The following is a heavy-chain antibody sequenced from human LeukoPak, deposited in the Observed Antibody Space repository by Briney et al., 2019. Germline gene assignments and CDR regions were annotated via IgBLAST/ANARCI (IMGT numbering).Heavy chain of an antibody. Sequence: GGSLRLSCAASGLPFSSYSMTWVRQAPGKGLEWVANIMPGGTTKFYVDSVKGRFTISRDNALNSLYLQMNSLRAEDTAIYYCTRSNPYGTTWYGRSDYWGQGTLVTVSS. D-gene: IGHD6-13*01. CDR2: IMPGGTTK. V-gene: IGHV3-7*03. CDR1: GLPFSSYS. J-gene: IGHJ4*02. CDR3: TRSNPYGTTWYGRSDY.